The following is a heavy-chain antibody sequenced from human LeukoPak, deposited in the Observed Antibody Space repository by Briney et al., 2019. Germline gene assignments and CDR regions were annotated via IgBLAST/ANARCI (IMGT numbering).Heavy chain of an antibody. CDR3: ARGELLDY. V-gene: IGHV3-33*08. Sequence: GGSLRLSCEASGFTFSDYYMSWIRQAPGKGLEWVAVIWYDGSNKYYADSVKGRFTISRDNSKNTLYLQMNSLRAEDTAVYYCARGELLDYWGQGTLVTVSS. CDR1: GFTFSDYY. D-gene: IGHD1-26*01. J-gene: IGHJ4*02. CDR2: IWYDGSNK.